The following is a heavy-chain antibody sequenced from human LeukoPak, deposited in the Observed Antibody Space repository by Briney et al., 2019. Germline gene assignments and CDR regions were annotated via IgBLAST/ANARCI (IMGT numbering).Heavy chain of an antibody. Sequence: SETLSLTCTVSGGSIGSHYWTWIRQTPGKGLEWIGYVYDIGSTKYNPSLKSRVTISVDTSKNQFSLKLSSVTAADTALYYCARAKITAADIDRPFDPWGQGTLVTVSS. D-gene: IGHD6-13*01. CDR1: GGSIGSHY. V-gene: IGHV4-59*11. CDR2: VYDIGST. J-gene: IGHJ5*02. CDR3: ARAKITAADIDRPFDP.